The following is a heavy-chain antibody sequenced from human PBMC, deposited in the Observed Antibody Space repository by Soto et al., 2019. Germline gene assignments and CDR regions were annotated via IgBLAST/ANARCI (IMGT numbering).Heavy chain of an antibody. CDR3: AREGGPYCGSTSCCRPCNY. Sequence: EVQLVESGGGLVQPGGSLRLSCAASGFTLSSHWMHWVRQAPGKGLVWVSRINSDGSSTTYADSVKGRFTISRDNDKNALYLQMNSLRAEDTAVYYCAREGGPYCGSTSCCRPCNYWGQGTLVTVSS. J-gene: IGHJ4*02. D-gene: IGHD2-2*01. CDR1: GFTLSSHW. CDR2: INSDGSST. V-gene: IGHV3-74*01.